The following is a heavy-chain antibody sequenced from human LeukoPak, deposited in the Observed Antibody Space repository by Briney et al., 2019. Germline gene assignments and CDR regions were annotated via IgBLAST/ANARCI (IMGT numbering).Heavy chain of an antibody. J-gene: IGHJ6*03. V-gene: IGHV1-18*01. CDR2: ISNYNGYP. CDR3: ARDAPGYCSCMDV. D-gene: IGHD2-15*01. CDR1: GYIFSNYG. Sequence: GASVKVSCTASGYIFSNYGINWVRQAPGQGLEWMGWISNYNGYPNYAQKVQGRVIMTTDRSTSTAYMELRSLRSDDTAVYYCARDAPGYCSCMDVWGKGTTVTVSS.